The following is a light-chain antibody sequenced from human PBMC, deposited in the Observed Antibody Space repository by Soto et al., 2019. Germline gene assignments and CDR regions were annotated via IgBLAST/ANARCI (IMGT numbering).Light chain of an antibody. V-gene: IGLV2-14*01. CDR3: SSYTSPRV. CDR2: DVS. CDR1: SSDVGGYNY. J-gene: IGLJ1*01. Sequence: QPGTASGSPWPSNHNSCKGNSSDVGGYNYVSWYQQHPGKAPKLMIYDVSNRPSGVSNRFSGSKSGNTASLTISGLQAEDEADYYCSSYTSPRVFGTGTKVTVL.